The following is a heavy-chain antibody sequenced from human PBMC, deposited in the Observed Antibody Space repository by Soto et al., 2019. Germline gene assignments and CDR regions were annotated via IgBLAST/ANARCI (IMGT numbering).Heavy chain of an antibody. J-gene: IGHJ6*02. V-gene: IGHV6-1*01. D-gene: IGHD1-7*01. Sequence: PSQTLSLTCAISGDSVSSNSAAWNWIRQSPSRGLEWLGRTYYRSKWYNDYAVSVKSRITINPDTSKNQFSLQLNSVTPEDTAVYYCARGGDWNYGYYYYGMDVWGQGTTVTVSS. CDR2: TYYRSKWYN. CDR1: GDSVSSNSAA. CDR3: ARGGDWNYGYYYYGMDV.